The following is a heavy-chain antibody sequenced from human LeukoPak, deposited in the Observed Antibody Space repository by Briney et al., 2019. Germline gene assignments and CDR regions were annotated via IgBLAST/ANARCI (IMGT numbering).Heavy chain of an antibody. CDR3: ARWLRKRGGYYSSTSCYPDY. D-gene: IGHD2-2*01. CDR2: INHSGST. J-gene: IGHJ4*02. Sequence: SETLSLTCAVYGGSFSGYYWSWIRQPPGKGLEWIGEINHSGSTNYNPSLKSRVTISVDTSKNQFSLKLSSVTAADTAVYYCARWLRKRGGYYSSTSCYPDYWGQGTLVTVSS. V-gene: IGHV4-34*01. CDR1: GGSFSGYY.